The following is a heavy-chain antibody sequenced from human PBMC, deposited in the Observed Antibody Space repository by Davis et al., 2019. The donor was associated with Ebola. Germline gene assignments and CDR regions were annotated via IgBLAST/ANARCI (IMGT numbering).Heavy chain of an antibody. CDR1: GGSFSTITYY. D-gene: IGHD3-3*01. Sequence: GSLRLSCTVSGGSFSTITYYWGWIRQPPGRGLEWIGSVYYGGSTYYNPSLKSRVTISVDTSKNQFSLKLSSVTAADTAVYYCARITRRIFGVVLIEGRGSFDFWGQGTLVTVSS. J-gene: IGHJ4*02. CDR2: VYYGGST. V-gene: IGHV4-39*01. CDR3: ARITRRIFGVVLIEGRGSFDF.